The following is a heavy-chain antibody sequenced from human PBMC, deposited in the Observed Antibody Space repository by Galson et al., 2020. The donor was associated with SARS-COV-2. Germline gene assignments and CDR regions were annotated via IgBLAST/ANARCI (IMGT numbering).Heavy chain of an antibody. V-gene: IGHV3-74*01. CDR1: SSW. CDR2: ISGDGSGA. D-gene: IGHD3-3*01. CDR3: ASRFGGYPGGRDF. Sequence: GGSLRLSCAPSSSWPHWVRKAPGKGLVWVPRISGDGSGASYADSVKGRFTIPRDNAKNTVYLQMNSLRAEDTAVYYCASRFGGYPGGRDFWGQGTLVTVSS. J-gene: IGHJ4*02.